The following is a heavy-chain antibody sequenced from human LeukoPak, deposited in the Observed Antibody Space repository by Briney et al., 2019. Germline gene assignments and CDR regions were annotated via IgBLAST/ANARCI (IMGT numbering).Heavy chain of an antibody. CDR2: IYYTGST. CDR1: GGSISTSSYY. D-gene: IGHD3-10*01. Sequence: PSETLSLTCTVSGGSISTSSYYWSWIRQPPGKRPEWIGTIYYTGSTNYNPSLKSRVTISVDASKNQFSLILSSVTAADTAVYYCARRPGSGSRHFDYWGQGTLVTVSS. V-gene: IGHV4-39*01. J-gene: IGHJ4*02. CDR3: ARRPGSGSRHFDY.